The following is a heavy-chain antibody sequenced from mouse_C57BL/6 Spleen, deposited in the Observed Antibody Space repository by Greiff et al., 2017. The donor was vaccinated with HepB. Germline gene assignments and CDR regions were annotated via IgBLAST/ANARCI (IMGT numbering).Heavy chain of an antibody. V-gene: IGHV1-59*01. CDR1: GYTFTSYW. J-gene: IGHJ3*01. CDR2: IDPSDSYT. D-gene: IGHD3-2*02. CDR3: ARETAQAAWFAY. Sequence: VQLQQPGAELVRPGTSVKLSCKASGYTFTSYWMHWVKQRPGQGLEWIGVIDPSDSYTNYNQKFKGKATLTVDTSSSTAYMQLSSLTSEDSAVYYCARETAQAAWFAYGGQGTLVTVSA.